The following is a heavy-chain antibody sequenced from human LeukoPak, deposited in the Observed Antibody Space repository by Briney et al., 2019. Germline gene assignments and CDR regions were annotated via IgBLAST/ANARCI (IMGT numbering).Heavy chain of an antibody. CDR1: GGSISSGSYY. CDR3: ARMSMAPDMITFGGVIPQFDY. CDR2: IYTSGST. V-gene: IGHV4-61*02. J-gene: IGHJ4*02. D-gene: IGHD3-16*02. Sequence: SETLSLTCTVSGGSISSGSYYWRWIRQPAGKGLEWIGRIYTSGSTNYNPSLKSRVTISVDTSKNQFSLKLSSVTAADTAVYYCARMSMAPDMITFGGVIPQFDYWGQGTLVTVSS.